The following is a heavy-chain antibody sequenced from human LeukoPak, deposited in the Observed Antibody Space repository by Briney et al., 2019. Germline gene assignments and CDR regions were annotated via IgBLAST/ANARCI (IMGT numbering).Heavy chain of an antibody. CDR3: ARDRTMVRGVIIRSVWFDT. Sequence: ASVKVSCKASGYTFTSYDINWVRQATGQGLEWMGWMNPNSGNTGYAQKFQGRVTMTRNTSISTAYMELSSLRSEDTAVYYCARDRTMVRGVIIRSVWFDTWGQGTLVTVSS. CDR1: GYTFTSYD. J-gene: IGHJ5*02. D-gene: IGHD3-10*01. V-gene: IGHV1-8*01. CDR2: MNPNSGNT.